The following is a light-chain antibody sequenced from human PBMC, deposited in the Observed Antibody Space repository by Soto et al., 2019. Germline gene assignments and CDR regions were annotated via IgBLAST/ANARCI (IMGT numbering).Light chain of an antibody. V-gene: IGLV2-14*01. CDR3: GSYTTSSTLAV. CDR2: EVS. J-gene: IGLJ1*01. Sequence: QSVLTQPASVSGSPGQSITISCTGTSSNVGGYNYVSWYQQHPGKAPKLIIYEVSNRPSGVSDRFSGSKSGNTASLTISGLQAEDEADYYCGSYTTSSTLAVFGTGTRSPS. CDR1: SSNVGGYNY.